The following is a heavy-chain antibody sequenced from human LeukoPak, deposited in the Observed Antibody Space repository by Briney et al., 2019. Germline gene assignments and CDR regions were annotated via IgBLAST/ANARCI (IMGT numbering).Heavy chain of an antibody. D-gene: IGHD6-13*01. J-gene: IGHJ4*02. CDR1: GFIVSGDF. CDR3: AKGGSSSPRSTFDY. V-gene: IGHV3-66*01. Sequence: GGSLRLSCAASGFIVSGDFMSWVRQAPGKGLEWVSVIYSDGSTYYADSVKGRFTISRDNAKNTVYLQMNSLRAEDTAVYYCAKGGSSSPRSTFDYWGQGTLLTVSS. CDR2: IYSDGST.